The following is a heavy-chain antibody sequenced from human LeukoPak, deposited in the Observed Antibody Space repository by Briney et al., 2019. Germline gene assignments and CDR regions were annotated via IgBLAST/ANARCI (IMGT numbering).Heavy chain of an antibody. D-gene: IGHD3-16*02. CDR1: KFIFSNYW. Sequence: GGSLRLSCAASKFIFSNYWMSWVRQAPGKGLEWVAYMKKTGSETYYVDSVKGRFTITRDNARNSLFLQMNSLRAEDTAVYYCARGGYSWDVWGQGTTVTVSS. CDR3: ARGGYSWDV. J-gene: IGHJ6*02. CDR2: MKKTGSET. V-gene: IGHV3-7*01.